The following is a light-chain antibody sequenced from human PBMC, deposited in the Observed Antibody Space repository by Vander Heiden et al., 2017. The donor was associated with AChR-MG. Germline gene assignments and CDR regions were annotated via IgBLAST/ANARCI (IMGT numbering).Light chain of an antibody. Sequence: EIVLTQSPGTLSLSPGERATLSCRASQSVSSSYLAWYQQKPGQAPRLLIYGASSRATGIPDRFSGSGSGTDFTLTISRLEPEDFAVYYCQQDGSSPWTFGQGTKEEIK. J-gene: IGKJ1*01. CDR3: QQDGSSPWT. V-gene: IGKV3-20*01. CDR2: GAS. CDR1: QSVSSSY.